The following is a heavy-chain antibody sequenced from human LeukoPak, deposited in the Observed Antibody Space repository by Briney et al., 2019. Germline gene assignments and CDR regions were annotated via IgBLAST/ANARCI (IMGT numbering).Heavy chain of an antibody. J-gene: IGHJ6*02. CDR3: ARDRIAVAGDYYYYGMDV. V-gene: IGHV3-7*01. CDR2: IKQDGSEK. Sequence: GGSLRLSCAASGFTFSSYWMSWVRQAPGKGLEWVANIKQDGSEKYYVDSVKGRFTISRDNAKNSLYLQMNSLRAEDTAVYYCARDRIAVAGDYYYYGMDVWGQGTTVTVPS. D-gene: IGHD6-19*01. CDR1: GFTFSSYW.